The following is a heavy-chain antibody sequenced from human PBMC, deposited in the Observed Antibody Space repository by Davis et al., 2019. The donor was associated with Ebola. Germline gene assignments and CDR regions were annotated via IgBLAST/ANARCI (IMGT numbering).Heavy chain of an antibody. V-gene: IGHV3-7*01. CDR2: IKQDGSEK. J-gene: IGHJ4*02. CDR3: ARGLRCDY. CDR1: GFTFSSYW. D-gene: IGHD4-17*01. Sequence: SLKIPCAASGFTFSSYWMSWVRQAPGKGLEWVANIKQDGSEKYYVDSVKGRFTISRDNAKNSLYLQMNSLRAEDTAVYYCARGLRCDYWGQGTLVTVSS.